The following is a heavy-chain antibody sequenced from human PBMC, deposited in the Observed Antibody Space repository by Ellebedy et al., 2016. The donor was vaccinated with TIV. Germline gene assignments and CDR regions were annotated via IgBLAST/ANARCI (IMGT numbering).Heavy chain of an antibody. CDR2: IYHSGNT. Sequence: MPSETLSLPCAVSGGSISSSNWWSWVRQPPGKGLEWIGEIYHSGNTNYNPSLKSRVTISVDKSKNQFSLKLNSVTAADTAVYYCAREGENTVMALDYWGQGTLVTVSS. V-gene: IGHV4-4*02. J-gene: IGHJ4*02. CDR1: GGSISSSNW. D-gene: IGHD5-18*01. CDR3: AREGENTVMALDY.